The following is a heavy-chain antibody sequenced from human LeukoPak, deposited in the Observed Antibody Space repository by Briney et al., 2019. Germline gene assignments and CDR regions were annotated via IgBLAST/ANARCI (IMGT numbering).Heavy chain of an antibody. V-gene: IGHV1-2*02. Sequence: ASEKVSCEASGYTFTIYYMWMGWISPNSGGTNFAQKFQGRVIMTRDTSIGTAYMELSRLRSDDTAVYYCARGNSYYDSSDYFPWESFQHWGQGTLVTVSS. CDR1: GYTFTIYY. J-gene: IGHJ1*01. D-gene: IGHD3-22*01. CDR2: ISPNSGGT. CDR3: ARGNSYYDSSDYFPWESFQH.